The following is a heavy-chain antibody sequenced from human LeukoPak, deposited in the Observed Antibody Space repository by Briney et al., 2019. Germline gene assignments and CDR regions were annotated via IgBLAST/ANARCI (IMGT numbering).Heavy chain of an antibody. CDR1: GDTFSSYA. CDR2: IIPIFGTA. CDR3: ARGQVDTAMGITPFDY. Sequence: SVKVSCKASGDTFSSYAISWVRQAPGQGLEWMGRIIPIFGTANYAQKFQGRVTITTDESTSTAYMELSSLRSEDTAVYYCARGQVDTAMGITPFDYWGQGTLVTVSS. J-gene: IGHJ4*02. V-gene: IGHV1-69*05. D-gene: IGHD5-18*01.